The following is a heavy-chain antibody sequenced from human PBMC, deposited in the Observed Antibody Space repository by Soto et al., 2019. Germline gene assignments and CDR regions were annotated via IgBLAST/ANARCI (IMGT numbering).Heavy chain of an antibody. J-gene: IGHJ6*02. D-gene: IGHD6-25*01. V-gene: IGHV3-53*01. CDR2: IYSGGST. CDR3: ASGSTRYYYYGMDV. CDR1: GFTVSSNY. Sequence: GGSLRLSCAASGFTVSSNYMSWVRQAPGKGLEWVSVIYSGGSTYYADSVKGRFTISRDNSKNTLYLQMNSLRAEDTAVYYCASGSTRYYYYGMDVWGQGTTVTV.